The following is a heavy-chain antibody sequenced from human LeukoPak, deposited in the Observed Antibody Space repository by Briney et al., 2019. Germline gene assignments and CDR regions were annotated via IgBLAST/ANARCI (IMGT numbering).Heavy chain of an antibody. CDR3: AKGGWLDD. D-gene: IGHD6-19*01. Sequence: GGSLRLSCAASGFNFNKYDMTWARQAPGKGLEWISTITGRSDKTYYTDSVKGRFVTSRDNSKDTLYLQMNSLRAEDTALYYCAKGGWLDDLGQGALVTVSS. CDR1: GFNFNKYD. V-gene: IGHV3-23*01. J-gene: IGHJ4*02. CDR2: ITGRSDKT.